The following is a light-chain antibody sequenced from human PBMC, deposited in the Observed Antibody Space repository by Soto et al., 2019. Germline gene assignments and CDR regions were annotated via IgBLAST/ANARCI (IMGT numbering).Light chain of an antibody. CDR1: SSDVGGYNL. Sequence: QSALTQPASVSGSPGQSITISCTGTSSDVGGYNLVSWYQQHPGQAPKLIIYEDTKRPSGVSNRFSGSKSGNTASLTISGLQTEDEADYYCCSYAGSPPSNWVFGGGTKVTVL. J-gene: IGLJ3*02. CDR3: CSYAGSPPSNWV. CDR2: EDT. V-gene: IGLV2-23*01.